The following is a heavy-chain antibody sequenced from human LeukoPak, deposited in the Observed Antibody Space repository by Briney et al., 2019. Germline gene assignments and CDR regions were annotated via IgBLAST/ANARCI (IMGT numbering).Heavy chain of an antibody. V-gene: IGHV4-39*07. CDR2: IYYSGST. CDR3: AREVSYSSGWSFDY. D-gene: IGHD6-19*01. Sequence: KPSETLSLTCTVSGGSISSSNYYWGWIRQPPWKGLEWIGSIYYSGSTYYNPSLKSRVTISVDTSKNQFSLKLSSVTAADTAVYYCAREVSYSSGWSFDYWGQGTLVTVSS. CDR1: GGSISSSNYY. J-gene: IGHJ4*02.